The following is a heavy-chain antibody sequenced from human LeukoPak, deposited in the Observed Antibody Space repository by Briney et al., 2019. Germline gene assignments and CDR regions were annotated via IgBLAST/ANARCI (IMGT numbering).Heavy chain of an antibody. CDR2: IYYSGST. CDR1: GFTFSNAW. D-gene: IGHD2-21*02. J-gene: IGHJ4*02. CDR3: ARGGVVVTAVRFGY. V-gene: IGHV4-4*02. Sequence: PGGSLRLSCAASGFTFSNAWMSWVRQAPGKGLEWIGSIYYSGSTYYNSSLRSRLTISVDRSKNQFSLRLSSVTAADTAMYYCARGGVVVTAVRFGYWGQGTLVTVAS.